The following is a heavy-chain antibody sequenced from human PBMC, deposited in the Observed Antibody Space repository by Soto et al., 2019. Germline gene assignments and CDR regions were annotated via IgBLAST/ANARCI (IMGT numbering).Heavy chain of an antibody. CDR3: AREGETYEYKWFDP. Sequence: QLVQSGAEVRMPGSSVRVSCEASGGSSTTYTIHWVRQAPGQGLEWMGRISPMIDNAYYARNFQGRVTITADKSTGKVYMEMTSLKFEVTAVYYCAREGETYEYKWFDPWGQGTLVTVSS. D-gene: IGHD3-16*01. J-gene: IGHJ5*02. CDR1: GGSSTTYT. CDR2: ISPMIDNA. V-gene: IGHV1-69*08.